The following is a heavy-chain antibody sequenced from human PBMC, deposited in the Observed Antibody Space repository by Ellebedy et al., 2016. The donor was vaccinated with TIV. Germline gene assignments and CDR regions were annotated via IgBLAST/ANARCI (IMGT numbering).Heavy chain of an antibody. D-gene: IGHD2-15*01. CDR3: AKAYCSGVACHNNLDY. Sequence: GESLKISCKGSGYNFATYWIGWVRQMPGKGLEWMGSIYPGDSDTRYSPSFQGQVTISADKSISTADLQWGSLKASDTAMYYCAKAYCSGVACHNNLDYWGQGTLVTVSS. V-gene: IGHV5-51*01. CDR2: IYPGDSDT. J-gene: IGHJ4*02. CDR1: GYNFATYW.